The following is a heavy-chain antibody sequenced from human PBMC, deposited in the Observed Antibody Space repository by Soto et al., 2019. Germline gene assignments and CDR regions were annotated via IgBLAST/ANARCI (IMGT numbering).Heavy chain of an antibody. CDR2: ISGSGSNT. Sequence: EVQLLESGVGLVQPGESLRLSCAASGFTFSSHAMTRVRQAPGKGLEWVSLISGSGSNTFYADSVKGRFTISRDNSQNPLELQLNGLRAEDTAVYYCAKVHGPLGRGQGALVSVSS. V-gene: IGHV3-23*01. D-gene: IGHD7-27*01. J-gene: IGHJ4*01. CDR1: GFTFSSHA. CDR3: AKVHGPLG.